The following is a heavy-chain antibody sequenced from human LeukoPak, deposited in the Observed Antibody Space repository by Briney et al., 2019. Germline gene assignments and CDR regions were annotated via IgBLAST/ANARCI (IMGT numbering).Heavy chain of an antibody. CDR2: IYHSGST. J-gene: IGHJ4*02. Sequence: PSETLSLTCTVSGGSISSGGYYWSWIRQPPGRGLEWIGYIYHSGSTYYNPSLKSRVTISVDRSKNQFSLKLSSVTAADTAVYYCATPSIAAAGTDNDYWGRGTLVTVSS. CDR1: GGSISSGGYY. V-gene: IGHV4-30-2*01. D-gene: IGHD6-13*01. CDR3: ATPSIAAAGTDNDY.